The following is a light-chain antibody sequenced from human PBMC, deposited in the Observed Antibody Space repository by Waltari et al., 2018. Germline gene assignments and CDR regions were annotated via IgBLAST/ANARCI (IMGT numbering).Light chain of an antibody. CDR1: QDISNY. V-gene: IGKV1-33*01. CDR2: DAS. CDR3: QHYDNLPRFT. J-gene: IGKJ3*01. Sequence: DIQMTQSPSSLSASVGDRVTITCQASQDISNYLNWYQQRPGKAPKLLIYDASNLETGVPSRSSGSRSGTDFTFTISSLQPEDIAKYYCQHYDNLPRFTFGPGTKVDLK.